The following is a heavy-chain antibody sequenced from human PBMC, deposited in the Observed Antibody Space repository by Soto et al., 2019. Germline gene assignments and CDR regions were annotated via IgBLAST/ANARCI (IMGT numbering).Heavy chain of an antibody. D-gene: IGHD6-19*01. CDR3: ARASTTGWYSDS. V-gene: IGHV4-59*01. J-gene: IGHJ4*02. CDR1: GGSISSYY. Sequence: SETLSLTCTVSGGSISSYYWSWIRQPPGKGLEWIGYIYYSGSTNYNPSLKSRVTISVDTSKNQFSLMLISVTAADTAVYYCARASTTGWYSDSWGQGTLVTVSS. CDR2: IYYSGST.